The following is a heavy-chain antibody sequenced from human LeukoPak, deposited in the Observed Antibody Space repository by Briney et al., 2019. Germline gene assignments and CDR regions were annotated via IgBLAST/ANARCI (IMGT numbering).Heavy chain of an antibody. CDR2: ISSSSSYI. J-gene: IGHJ4*02. V-gene: IGHV3-21*01. CDR3: ARRSGYDLPDYFDY. D-gene: IGHD5-12*01. CDR1: GFTFGSYA. Sequence: GGSLRLSCAASGFTFGSYAMSWVRQAPGKGLEWVSSISSSSSYIYYADSVKGRFTISRDNAKNSLYLQMNSLRAEDTAVYYCARRSGYDLPDYFDYWGQGTLVTVSS.